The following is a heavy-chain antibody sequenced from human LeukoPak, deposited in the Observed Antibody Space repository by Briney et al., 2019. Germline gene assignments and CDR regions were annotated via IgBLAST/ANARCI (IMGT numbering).Heavy chain of an antibody. CDR3: ARDRDVRHYYFDY. Sequence: TGGSLRLSCAASGFTFSSYWMSWVRQAPGKGLEWVANIKQDGSEKYYVDSVKGRFTISRDNAKNSLYLQMNSLRAEDTAVYYCARDRDVRHYYFDYWGQGTLVTVSS. J-gene: IGHJ4*02. D-gene: IGHD3-16*01. V-gene: IGHV3-7*01. CDR2: IKQDGSEK. CDR1: GFTFSSYW.